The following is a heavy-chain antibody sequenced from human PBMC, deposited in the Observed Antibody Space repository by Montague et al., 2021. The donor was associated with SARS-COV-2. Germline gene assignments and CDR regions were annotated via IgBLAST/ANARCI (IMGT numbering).Heavy chain of an antibody. D-gene: IGHD5-24*01. Sequence: SETLSPTCTVSGGSISSYYWSWIRQPPGKGLEWIGYIYYSGSTNXSPSLKSRVTISVDTSKNQFSLKLSSVTAADTAVYYCARVFPRWLQFDPYFDYWGQGTLVTVSS. CDR1: GGSISSYY. CDR2: IYYSGST. CDR3: ARVFPRWLQFDPYFDY. V-gene: IGHV4-59*01. J-gene: IGHJ4*02.